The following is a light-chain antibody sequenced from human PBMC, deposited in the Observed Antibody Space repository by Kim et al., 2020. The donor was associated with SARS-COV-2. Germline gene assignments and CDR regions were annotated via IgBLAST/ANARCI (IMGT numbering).Light chain of an antibody. CDR2: AAS. CDR1: QGIRNY. Sequence: DIQMTQSPSSLSASVGDRVTITCRASQGIRNYLAWYQQKPGKVPRLLIYAASTLQSGVPSRFSGSGSGTDFTLTISSLQPEDVATYYCQKYNSAPQTFGGGTKVDIK. J-gene: IGKJ4*01. V-gene: IGKV1-27*01. CDR3: QKYNSAPQT.